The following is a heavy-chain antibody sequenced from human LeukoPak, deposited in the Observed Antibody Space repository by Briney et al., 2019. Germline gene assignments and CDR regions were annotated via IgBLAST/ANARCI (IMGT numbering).Heavy chain of an antibody. D-gene: IGHD6-19*01. Sequence: GESLKISCKGSGYSFTSYWIGWVRQMPGKGLEWMGIIYPGDSDTRYSPSFQGQVTISADKSISTAYLQWSSLKASDTAMYYCARHPREGDSSEWGDNWFDPWGQGTLVTVSS. CDR3: ARHPREGDSSEWGDNWFDP. CDR2: IYPGDSDT. V-gene: IGHV5-51*01. CDR1: GYSFTSYW. J-gene: IGHJ5*02.